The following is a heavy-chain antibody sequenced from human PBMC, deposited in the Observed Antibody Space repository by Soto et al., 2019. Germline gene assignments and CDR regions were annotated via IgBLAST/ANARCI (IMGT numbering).Heavy chain of an antibody. CDR3: ARDEYSYGAGPYGMDV. V-gene: IGHV4-4*02. J-gene: IGHJ6*02. Sequence: SETLSLTCAVSGGSISSSNWWSWVRQPPGKGLEWIGEIYHSGSTNYNPSLKSRVTISVDKSKNQFSLKLSSVTAADTAVYYCARDEYSYGAGPYGMDVWGQGTTVTVSS. CDR2: IYHSGST. CDR1: GGSISSSNW. D-gene: IGHD5-18*01.